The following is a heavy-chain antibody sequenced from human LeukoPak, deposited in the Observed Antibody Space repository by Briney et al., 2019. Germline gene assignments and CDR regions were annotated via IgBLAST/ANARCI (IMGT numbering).Heavy chain of an antibody. CDR1: GGSISSTSYY. J-gene: IGHJ6*03. CDR3: AGLRFLYYMDV. Sequence: SETLSLTCTVSGGSISSTSYYWGWVRQPPGKGLEWIGSIYYNGNTYYSPSLWSRVTISVDTSKDRFSLKLSSVTAADTAVYYCAGLRFLYYMDVWGKGTTVTVSS. V-gene: IGHV4-39*07. D-gene: IGHD3-3*01. CDR2: IYYNGNT.